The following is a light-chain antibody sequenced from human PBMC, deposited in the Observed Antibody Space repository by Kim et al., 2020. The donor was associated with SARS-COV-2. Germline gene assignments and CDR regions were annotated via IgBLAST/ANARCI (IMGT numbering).Light chain of an antibody. Sequence: DIQMTQSPSTLSASVGDRVTISCRASQSISHWLAWYKQTSGKARKVIIYGTSDLESGVPSRFSGSGSGTQFTLTITSLQPDDFAIYYCQQYDEYPWTFGQGTKVDIK. CDR1: QSISHW. CDR3: QQYDEYPWT. J-gene: IGKJ1*01. V-gene: IGKV1-5*03. CDR2: GTS.